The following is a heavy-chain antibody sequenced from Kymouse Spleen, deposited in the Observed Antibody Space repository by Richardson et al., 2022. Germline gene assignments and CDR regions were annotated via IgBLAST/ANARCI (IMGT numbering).Heavy chain of an antibody. CDR3: AREEPVKIS*SLYYYGSGSYSLYNWFDP. CDR1: GFTVSSNY. J-gene: IGHJ5*02. CDR2: IYSCGST. D-gene: IGHD3-10*01. V-gene: IGHV3-66*03. Sequence: EVQLVESGGGLIQPGGSLRLSCAASGFTVSSNYMSWVRQAPGKGLEWVSVIYSCGSTYYADSVKGRFTISRDNSKNTLYLQMNSLRAEDTAVYYCAREEPVKIS*SLYYYGSGSYSLYNWFDPWGQGTLVTVSS.